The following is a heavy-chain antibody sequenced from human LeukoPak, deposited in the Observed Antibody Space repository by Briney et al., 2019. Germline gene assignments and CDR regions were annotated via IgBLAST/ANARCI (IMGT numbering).Heavy chain of an antibody. V-gene: IGHV3-30*18. D-gene: IGHD5-12*01. J-gene: IGHJ4*02. CDR1: GFTFSSYG. Sequence: HPGGSLRLSCAASGFTFSSYGMHWVRQAPGKGLEWVAVISYDGSNKYYADSVKGRFTISRDNSKNTLYLQMNSLRAEETAVYYCAKEQRGYSGYDPYFDYWGQGTLVTVSS. CDR2: ISYDGSNK. CDR3: AKEQRGYSGYDPYFDY.